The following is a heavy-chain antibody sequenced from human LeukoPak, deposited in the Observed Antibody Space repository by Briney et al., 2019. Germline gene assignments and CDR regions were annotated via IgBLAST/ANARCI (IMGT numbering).Heavy chain of an antibody. CDR1: GGSFSGYY. CDR2: INHSGST. Sequence: SETLSLTCTVSGGSFSGYYWSWIRQPPGKGLEWIGEINHSGSTNYNPSLKSRVTISVDTSKNQFSLKLSSVTAADTAVYYCARRSSYSYFQHWGQGTLVTVSS. J-gene: IGHJ1*01. D-gene: IGHD3-3*01. CDR3: ARRSSYSYFQH. V-gene: IGHV4-34*01.